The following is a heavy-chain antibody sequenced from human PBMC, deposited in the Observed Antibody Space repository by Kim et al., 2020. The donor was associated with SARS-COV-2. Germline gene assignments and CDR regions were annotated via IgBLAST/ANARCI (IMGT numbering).Heavy chain of an antibody. D-gene: IGHD2-2*01. CDR3: SRHSRIVVVPAAILA. J-gene: IGHJ4*02. CDR1: GGSISSSSYY. CDR2: SYYSGST. V-gene: IGHV4-39*01. Sequence: SETLSLTCTVSGGSISSSSYYWGWIRQPPGKGLEWFGSSYYSGSTYYNPSLKSRVTISVDTSKNQFSLKRSSVTAADTAVYYCSRHSRIVVVPAAILAWCQGTLVPVSS.